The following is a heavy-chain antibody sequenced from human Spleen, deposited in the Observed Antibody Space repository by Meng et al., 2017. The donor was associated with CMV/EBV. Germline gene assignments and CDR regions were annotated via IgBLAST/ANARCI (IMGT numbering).Heavy chain of an antibody. Sequence: GESLKISCAASGFTFSTYSMNWVRQAPGKGLEWVSSISSRSNYIYYADSVKGRFTISRDNAKNSLYLQMNSLRAEDTAVYYCARDPYDFWSGNAGYFDYWGQGTLVTVSS. J-gene: IGHJ4*02. CDR1: GFTFSTYS. V-gene: IGHV3-21*01. D-gene: IGHD3-3*01. CDR3: ARDPYDFWSGNAGYFDY. CDR2: ISSRSNYI.